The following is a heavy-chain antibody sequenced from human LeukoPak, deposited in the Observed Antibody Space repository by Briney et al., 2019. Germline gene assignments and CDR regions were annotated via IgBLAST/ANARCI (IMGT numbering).Heavy chain of an antibody. CDR2: IDHSGST. CDR3: ARGDRAMVRGVIIPNWFDP. CDR1: GGSFSGYY. V-gene: IGHV4-34*01. Sequence: SETLSLTCAVYGGSFSGYYWSWIRQPPGKGLEWIGEIDHSGSTNYNPSLKSRVTISVDTSKNQFSLKLSSVTAADTAVYYCARGDRAMVRGVIIPNWFDPWGQGTLVTVSS. J-gene: IGHJ5*02. D-gene: IGHD3-10*01.